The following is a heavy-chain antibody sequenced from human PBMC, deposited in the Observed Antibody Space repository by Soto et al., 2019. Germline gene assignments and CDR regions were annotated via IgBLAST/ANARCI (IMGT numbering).Heavy chain of an antibody. CDR2: ISAYNGNT. Sequence: VASVKVSCKASGYTFTSYGISWVRQAPGQGLEWMGWISAYNGNTNYAQKLQGRVTMTTDTSTSTAYMELRSLRSDDTAVYYCARDGYYDFWSGYPSFDYWGQGTLVTVSS. CDR3: ARDGYYDFWSGYPSFDY. J-gene: IGHJ4*02. D-gene: IGHD3-3*01. CDR1: GYTFTSYG. V-gene: IGHV1-18*04.